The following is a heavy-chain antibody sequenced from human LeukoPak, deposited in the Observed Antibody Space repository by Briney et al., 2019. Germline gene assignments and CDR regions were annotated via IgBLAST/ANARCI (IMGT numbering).Heavy chain of an antibody. D-gene: IGHD4-17*01. CDR2: INQDGSKK. J-gene: IGHJ4*02. V-gene: IGHV3-7*03. Sequence: GGSLRLSCTTSGFTFTDYWMTWVRQAPGKGLEWVANINQDGSKKFYVDSVKGRFTISRDNAKNALYLQMNSLRAEDTAVYYCAKSHMTTVTTIDCWGQGTLVTVSS. CDR1: GFTFTDYW. CDR3: AKSHMTTVTTIDC.